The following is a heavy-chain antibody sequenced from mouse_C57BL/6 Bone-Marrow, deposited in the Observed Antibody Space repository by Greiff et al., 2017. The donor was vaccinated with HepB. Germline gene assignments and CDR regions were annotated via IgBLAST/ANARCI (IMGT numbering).Heavy chain of an antibody. Sequence: VQLQQSGAELVRPGSSVKLSCKASGYTFTSYWMDWVKQRPGQGLEWIGNIYPSDSETHYNQKFKDKATLTADKSSSTAYMQLSSLTSEDSAVYYCARSAARSGGYAMDYWGQGTSVTVSS. J-gene: IGHJ4*01. CDR1: GYTFTSYW. D-gene: IGHD1-1*02. CDR3: ARSAARSGGYAMDY. CDR2: IYPSDSET. V-gene: IGHV1-61*01.